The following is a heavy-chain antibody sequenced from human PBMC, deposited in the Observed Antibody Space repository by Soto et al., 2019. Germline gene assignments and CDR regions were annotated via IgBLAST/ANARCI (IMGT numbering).Heavy chain of an antibody. CDR3: ARVGIARLIDY. CDR1: GGSISSGGYY. CDR2: IYYSGST. V-gene: IGHV4-31*03. J-gene: IGHJ4*02. D-gene: IGHD6-6*01. Sequence: QVQLQESGPGLVKPSQTLSLTCNVSGGSISSGGYYWSWIRQHPGKGLEWIGYIYYSGSTYYNPSLKSRVTTSVDTSNKQFSLKLSSVTAADTDVYYCARVGIARLIDYWGQGTLVTVSS.